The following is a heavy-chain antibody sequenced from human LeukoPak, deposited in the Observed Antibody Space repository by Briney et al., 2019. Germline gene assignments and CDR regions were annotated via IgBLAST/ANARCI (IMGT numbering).Heavy chain of an antibody. Sequence: ASVKVSCKASGYTFTSYAMHWVRQAPGQRLEWMGWINAGNGNTKYSQKFQGRVTITRDTSASTAYMELSSLRSEDTAVYYCARESYYCDSSGSFYYYGMDVWGQGTTVTVSS. J-gene: IGHJ6*02. CDR1: GYTFTSYA. D-gene: IGHD3-22*01. V-gene: IGHV1-3*01. CDR3: ARESYYCDSSGSFYYYGMDV. CDR2: INAGNGNT.